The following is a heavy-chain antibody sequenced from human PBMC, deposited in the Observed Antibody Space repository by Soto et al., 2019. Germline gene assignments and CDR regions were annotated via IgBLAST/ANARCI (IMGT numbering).Heavy chain of an antibody. V-gene: IGHV1-18*01. Sequence: ASVKVSCKASGYTFTSYGISWVRQAPGQGLEWMGWISAYNGNTNYAQKLQGRVTMTTDTSTSTAYMELRSLRSDDTAVYYCARVWRDYSNYYLSNYYYYGMDVWGQGTTVTVSS. CDR1: GYTFTSYG. D-gene: IGHD4-4*01. J-gene: IGHJ6*02. CDR3: ARVWRDYSNYYLSNYYYYGMDV. CDR2: ISAYNGNT.